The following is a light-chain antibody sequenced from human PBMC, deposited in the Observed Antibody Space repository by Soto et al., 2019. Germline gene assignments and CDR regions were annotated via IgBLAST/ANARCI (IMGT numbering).Light chain of an antibody. CDR3: GTWDGRLTGEV. Sequence: QLVLTQPPSVSGTPGQRVTISCSGSSSNIGSDYVYWFQQLPGTAPKLLIYDNNKRPSGIPDRFSGSKSGTSATLDITGLQTGDEADYYCGTWDGRLTGEVFGEGTKLTVL. CDR1: SSNIGSDY. CDR2: DNN. V-gene: IGLV1-51*01. J-gene: IGLJ2*01.